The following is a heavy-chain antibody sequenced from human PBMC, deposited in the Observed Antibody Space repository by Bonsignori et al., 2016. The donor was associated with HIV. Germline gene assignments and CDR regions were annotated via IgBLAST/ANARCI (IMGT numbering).Heavy chain of an antibody. CDR3: TTDQVGFGMDV. J-gene: IGHJ6*02. V-gene: IGHV3-15*01. Sequence: EVRLVESGGGLIKPGGSLRLSCAASGFSFSITWMNWVRQAPGKGLEWVGRIKSETDGGTTDYAAPLKGRFTISRDNSKDMLFLQMNSLKTEDSAVYYCTTDQVGFGMDVWGRGTTVIGLL. CDR1: GFSFSITW. D-gene: IGHD1-26*01. CDR2: IKSETDGGTT.